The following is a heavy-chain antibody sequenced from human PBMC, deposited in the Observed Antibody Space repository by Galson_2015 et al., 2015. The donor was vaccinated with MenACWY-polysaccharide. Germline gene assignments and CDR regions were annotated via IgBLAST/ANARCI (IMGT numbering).Heavy chain of an antibody. CDR1: GFTFDDYA. J-gene: IGHJ4*02. CDR2: ISWNSGSI. CDR3: AKSPLPTWGWELMYYFDY. V-gene: IGHV3-9*01. D-gene: IGHD4-23*01. Sequence: SLRLSCAASGFTFDDYAMHWVRQAPGKGLEWVSGISWNSGSIGYADSVKGRFTISRDNAKNSLYLQMNSLRAEDTALYYCAKSPLPTWGWELMYYFDYWGQGTLVTVSS.